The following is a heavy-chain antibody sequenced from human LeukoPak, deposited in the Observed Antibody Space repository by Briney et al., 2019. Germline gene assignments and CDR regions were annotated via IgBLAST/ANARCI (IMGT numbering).Heavy chain of an antibody. Sequence: ASVKVSCKASGYTFTGYYMHWVRQAPGQGLEWMGWINPNSGGTNYAQKFQGRVTMTRDTSISTAYMELSRLRSDDTAVYYCARDKGGINRTTRLLDYWGQGTLVTVSS. V-gene: IGHV1-2*02. D-gene: IGHD1-7*01. CDR3: ARDKGGINRTTRLLDY. CDR2: INPNSGGT. CDR1: GYTFTGYY. J-gene: IGHJ4*02.